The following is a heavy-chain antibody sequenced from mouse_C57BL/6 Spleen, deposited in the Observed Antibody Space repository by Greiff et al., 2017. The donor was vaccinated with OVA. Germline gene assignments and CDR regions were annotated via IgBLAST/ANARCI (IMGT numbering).Heavy chain of an antibody. Sequence: VQLQQPGAELVMPGASVKLSCKASGYTFTSYWMHWVKQRPGQGLEWIGEIDPSDSYTNYNQKFKGKSTLTVDKSSSTAYMQLSSLTSEDSAVYYCARWGDDCDGMDYAMDYWGQGTSVTVSS. CDR3: ARWGDDCDGMDYAMDY. V-gene: IGHV1-69*01. J-gene: IGHJ4*01. CDR2: IDPSDSYT. D-gene: IGHD2-4*01. CDR1: GYTFTSYW.